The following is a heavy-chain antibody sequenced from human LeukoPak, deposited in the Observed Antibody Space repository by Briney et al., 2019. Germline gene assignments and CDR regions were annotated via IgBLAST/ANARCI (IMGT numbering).Heavy chain of an antibody. D-gene: IGHD6-19*01. V-gene: IGHV3-30-3*01. Sequence: GGSLRLSCAVSGFTFSNYAAQWVRQAPGKGLEWVPVISYDGSNKYYADSVKGRFTISRDNSKNMLFLQMSGLRAEDTAVYYCAKDGGIAVAGTFDYWGQGTLVTVSS. CDR1: GFTFSNYA. J-gene: IGHJ4*02. CDR3: AKDGGIAVAGTFDY. CDR2: ISYDGSNK.